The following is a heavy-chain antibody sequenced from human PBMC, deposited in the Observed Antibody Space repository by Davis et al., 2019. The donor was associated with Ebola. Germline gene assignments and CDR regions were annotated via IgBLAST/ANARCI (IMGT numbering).Heavy chain of an antibody. V-gene: IGHV1-69*13. Sequence: SSVTVSCKASGCTFSSYAISWVRQAPGQGLEWMGGIIPIFGTANYAQKFQGRVTITADESTSTAYMELSSLRSEDTAVYYCAGSTVYGPNAFDIWGQGTMVTVSS. CDR3: AGSTVYGPNAFDI. CDR1: GCTFSSYA. D-gene: IGHD1-14*01. J-gene: IGHJ3*02. CDR2: IIPIFGTA.